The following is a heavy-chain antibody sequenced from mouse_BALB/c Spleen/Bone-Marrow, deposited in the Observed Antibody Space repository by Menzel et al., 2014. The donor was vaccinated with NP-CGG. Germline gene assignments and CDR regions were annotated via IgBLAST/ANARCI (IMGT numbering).Heavy chain of an antibody. V-gene: IGHV14-3*02. CDR3: ASYRYAWYFDA. J-gene: IGHJ1*01. D-gene: IGHD2-14*01. CDR2: IDPANGNT. CDR1: GFNIKDTY. Sequence: EVQGVESGAELVKPGASVKLSCTASGFNIKDTYMHWVKQRPEQGLEWIGRIDPANGNTKYDPKFQGKATITADTSSNTAYLQLSSLTSEDTAVYYCASYRYAWYFDAWGAGTTVTVSS.